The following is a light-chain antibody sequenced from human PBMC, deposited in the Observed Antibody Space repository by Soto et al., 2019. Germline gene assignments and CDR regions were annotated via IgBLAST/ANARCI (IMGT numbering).Light chain of an antibody. J-gene: IGLJ3*02. Sequence: QSVLAQPPSVSGAPGQRVTISCTGSSSNIGAVYGVHWYQQLPGTAPKLLIYGNSNRPSGVPDRFSGSKSGTSASLAITWLQAEDEADYHCQSYDSSLSGWVFGGGTKLTVL. V-gene: IGLV1-40*01. CDR1: SSNIGAVYG. CDR3: QSYDSSLSGWV. CDR2: GNS.